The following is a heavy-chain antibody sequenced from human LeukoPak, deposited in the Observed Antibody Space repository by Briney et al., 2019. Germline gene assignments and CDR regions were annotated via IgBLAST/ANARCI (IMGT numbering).Heavy chain of an antibody. J-gene: IGHJ4*02. Sequence: GGSLRLSCAASGFTFSSSAMTWVRQAPGKGLEWVSSITSSGGDTYYADSVKGRFTISRDNSKNTLYLQMSSLRADDTALYYCAKSPPRCSGGSCYGYWGQGTLVTVSS. D-gene: IGHD2-15*01. CDR1: GFTFSSSA. CDR3: AKSPPRCSGGSCYGY. V-gene: IGHV3-23*01. CDR2: ITSSGGDT.